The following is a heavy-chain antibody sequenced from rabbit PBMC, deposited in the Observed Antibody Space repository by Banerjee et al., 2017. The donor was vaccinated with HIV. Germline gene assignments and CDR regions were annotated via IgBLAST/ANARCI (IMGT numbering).Heavy chain of an antibody. Sequence: QSLEESGGDLVKPGASLTLTCKASGVDFSSNYWICWVRQAPGKGLEWIACIYTGDGNTHYASWAKGRFTISKTSSTVDLKMTSLTVADTATYFCARDLAGVIGWNFDLWGQGTLVTVS. CDR1: GVDFSSNYW. CDR3: ARDLAGVIGWNFDL. J-gene: IGHJ4*01. CDR2: IYTGDGNT. D-gene: IGHD4-1*01. V-gene: IGHV1S40*01.